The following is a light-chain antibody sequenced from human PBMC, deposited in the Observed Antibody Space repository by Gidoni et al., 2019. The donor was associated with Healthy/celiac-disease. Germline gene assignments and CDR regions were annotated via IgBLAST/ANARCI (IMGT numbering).Light chain of an antibody. CDR1: QSVSSY. V-gene: IGKV3-11*01. Sequence: EIVLTQSPATLSLSPGERATLSCRASQSVSSYLAWSQQKPGQAPRLLIYDASNMATGIPARFSGSGSGTDFTLTISSLEPEDFAVYYCQQRSNWPPTFGGGTKVEIK. CDR2: DAS. CDR3: QQRSNWPPT. J-gene: IGKJ4*01.